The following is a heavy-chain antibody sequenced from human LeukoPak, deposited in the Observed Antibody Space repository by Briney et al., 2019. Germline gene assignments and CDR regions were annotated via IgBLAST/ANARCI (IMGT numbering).Heavy chain of an antibody. J-gene: IGHJ5*02. CDR2: INHDNGGT. D-gene: IGHD2-2*01. CDR1: GYTLTDYY. CDR3: TREARVGNWFDP. Sequence: ASVKVSCRASGYTLTDYYIQWVRQAPGHGLEWMGWINHDNGGTNYAQKFQGRVTMTRDTSIRTVYMDLSRLRSDDTAVFYCTREARVGNWFDPWGQGTQVTVSS. V-gene: IGHV1-2*02.